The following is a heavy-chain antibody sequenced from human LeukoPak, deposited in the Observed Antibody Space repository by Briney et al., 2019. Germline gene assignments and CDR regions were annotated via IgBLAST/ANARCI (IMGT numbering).Heavy chain of an antibody. V-gene: IGHV1-2*02. CDR1: GYTFTGYY. D-gene: IGHD6-6*01. CDR2: INPNSGGT. J-gene: IGHJ4*02. CDR3: ARALEYSSFDY. Sequence: ASVKVSCKASGYTFTGYYMHWVRQAPGQGLEWMGWINPNSGGTNYAQKFQGRVTMTRDTSISTAYMELSPPRSDDSAVYYWARALEYSSFDYWGQGTLVTVSS.